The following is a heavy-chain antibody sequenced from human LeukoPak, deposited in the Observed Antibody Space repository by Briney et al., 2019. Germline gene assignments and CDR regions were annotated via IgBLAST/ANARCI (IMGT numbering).Heavy chain of an antibody. CDR2: ISGSGDNT. J-gene: IGHJ4*02. CDR1: GFTFNTYA. V-gene: IGHV3-23*01. Sequence: PGGSLRLSCAASGFTFNTYAINWVRQAPGKGLEWVSAISGSGDNTYYADSVEGRFTIYRDNSKNTLYLQMDSLRAEDTAIYYCAKDRGSGDFYYPNDYWGQGTLVTVSS. CDR3: AKDRGSGDFYYPNDY. D-gene: IGHD2-21*02.